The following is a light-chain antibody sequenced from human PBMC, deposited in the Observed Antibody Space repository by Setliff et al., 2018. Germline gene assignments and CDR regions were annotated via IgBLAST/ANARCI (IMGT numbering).Light chain of an antibody. CDR1: SSDVGGYNY. V-gene: IGLV2-14*01. CDR2: EVS. CDR3: SSYSGSSTLV. Sequence: LTQPASVSGSPGQSITISCTGTSSDVGGYNYVSWYQQHPGKAPKLMIYEVSDRPSGVSNRFSGSRSGNTASLTISGLQAEDEADYYCSSYSGSSTLVFGTGTKVTV. J-gene: IGLJ1*01.